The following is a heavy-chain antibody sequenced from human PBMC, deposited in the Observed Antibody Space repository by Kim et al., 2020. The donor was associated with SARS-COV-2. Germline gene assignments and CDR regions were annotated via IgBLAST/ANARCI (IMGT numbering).Heavy chain of an antibody. D-gene: IGHD3-10*01. J-gene: IGHJ6*02. CDR2: IIPIIGIA. CDR3: ASYGSGSYYYYYGMDV. Sequence: SVKVSCKASGGTFSSYAISWVRQAPGQGLEWMGRIIPIIGIANYAQKFQGRVTITADKSTSTAYMELSSLRSEDTAVYYCASYGSGSYYYYYGMDVWGQGTTVTVSS. CDR1: GGTFSSYA. V-gene: IGHV1-69*04.